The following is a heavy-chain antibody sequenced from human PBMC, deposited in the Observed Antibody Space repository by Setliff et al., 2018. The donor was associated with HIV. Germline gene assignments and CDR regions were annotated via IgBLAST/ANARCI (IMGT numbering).Heavy chain of an antibody. CDR1: GFDFTKYW. V-gene: IGHV5-51*01. CDR2: VYGGDSDT. CDR3: ATLPNFDH. Sequence: GESLKISCKASGFDFTKYWIGWVRQMPGKGLEWMGIVYGGDSDTRYNPSFEGQVTMSADRSITTAYLQWSRLKASDTAMYYCATLPNFDHWGQGTLVTVSS. J-gene: IGHJ4*02.